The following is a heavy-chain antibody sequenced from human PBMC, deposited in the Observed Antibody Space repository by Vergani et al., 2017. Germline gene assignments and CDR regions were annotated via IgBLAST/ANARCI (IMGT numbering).Heavy chain of an antibody. V-gene: IGHV4-59*01. CDR3: ARAVYGSHYMDV. D-gene: IGHD3-10*01. J-gene: IGHJ6*03. CDR1: GGSISSYY. CDR2: IYYSGST. Sequence: QVQLQESGPGLVKPSETLSLICTVFGGSISSYYRSGIRQPPGKGLAWIGYIYYSGSTNYRRSLKSRVTITVDTSKNQFSLKLSSVTAADTAVYYCARAVYGSHYMDVWGKGTTVTVSS.